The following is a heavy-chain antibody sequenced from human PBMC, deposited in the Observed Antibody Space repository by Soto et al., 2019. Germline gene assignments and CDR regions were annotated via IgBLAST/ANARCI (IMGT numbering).Heavy chain of an antibody. CDR2: IYYSGST. CDR1: GGSISSSSYY. D-gene: IGHD1-7*01. J-gene: IGHJ4*01. Sequence: SETLSLTCTVSGGSISSSSYYWGWIRQPPGKGLEWIGSIYYSGSTYYNPSLKSRVTISVDTSKNQFSLKLSSVTAADTAVYYCARKNNWNYGDLFDYWGHGTLVTVSS. CDR3: ARKNNWNYGDLFDY. V-gene: IGHV4-39*01.